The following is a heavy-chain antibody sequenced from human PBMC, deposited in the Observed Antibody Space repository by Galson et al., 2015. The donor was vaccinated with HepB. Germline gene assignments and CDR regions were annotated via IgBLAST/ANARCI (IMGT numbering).Heavy chain of an antibody. CDR3: ARGNYYDSSGYYYGGFDY. Sequence: SGAEVKKPGASVKVSCKASGGTFSSYAISWVRQAPGQGLEWMGGIIPIFGTANYAQKFQGRVTITADESTSTAYMELSSLRSEDTAVYYCARGNYYDSSGYYYGGFDYWGQGTLVTVSS. CDR1: GGTFSSYA. CDR2: IIPIFGTA. J-gene: IGHJ4*02. V-gene: IGHV1-69*13. D-gene: IGHD3-22*01.